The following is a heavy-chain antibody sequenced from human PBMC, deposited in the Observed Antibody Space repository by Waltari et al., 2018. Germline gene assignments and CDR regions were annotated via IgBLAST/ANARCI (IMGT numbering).Heavy chain of an antibody. CDR3: ATYIGASVGTAAFDV. D-gene: IGHD1-1*01. Sequence: QLQLQESAPGLVKPSEPLSLSCSVSGVSITSNRHYWCWLHHPPGRGLGCSGTNSYTGTTYSSPPLGSGVTVSRDTSKNQLSLKLVSVTAADTAVYYCATYIGASVGTAAFDVWGQGTMVAVSS. CDR1: GVSITSNRHY. J-gene: IGHJ3*01. V-gene: IGHV4-39*01. CDR2: NSYTGTT.